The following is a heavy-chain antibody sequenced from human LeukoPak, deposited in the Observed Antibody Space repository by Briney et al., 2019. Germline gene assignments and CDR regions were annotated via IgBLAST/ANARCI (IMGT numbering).Heavy chain of an antibody. D-gene: IGHD1-26*01. V-gene: IGHV1-18*01. J-gene: IGHJ4*02. CDR3: ARERSGSYSFDY. CDR2: ISAYNGNT. CDR1: GYTFTSYG. Sequence: ASVKVSCKASGYTFTSYGISWVRQAPGQGLEWMGWISAYNGNTNFAQKLQGRVTLTTDTSTSTAYMELRSLRSDDTAAYYCARERSGSYSFDYWGQGTLVTVSS.